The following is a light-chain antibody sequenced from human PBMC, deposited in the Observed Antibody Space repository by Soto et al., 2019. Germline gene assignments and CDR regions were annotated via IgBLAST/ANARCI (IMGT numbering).Light chain of an antibody. CDR3: QQLLT. Sequence: DIQLTQSPSFLSASVGDRVTITCRASQGISSYLAWYQQKPGKAPKLLIYAASTLQSGVPSRFSGSGSGTEFTLTISSLQPEDFATYDCQQLLTFGGGTKVEIK. J-gene: IGKJ4*01. CDR2: AAS. CDR1: QGISSY. V-gene: IGKV1-9*01.